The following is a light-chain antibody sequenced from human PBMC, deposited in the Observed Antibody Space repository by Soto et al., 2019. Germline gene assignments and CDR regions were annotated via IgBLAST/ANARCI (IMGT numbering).Light chain of an antibody. CDR1: SSDVGGYNR. Sequence: QSALTQPPSVSGSPGQSVTISCTGTSSDVGGYNRVSWYQQPPGTAPKLVIYEVSNRPSGVPDRFSGSKSGNTASLSIAGLQAEDEADYYCASYTSGSITLLFGGGTQLTVL. V-gene: IGLV2-18*02. CDR3: ASYTSGSITLL. J-gene: IGLJ2*01. CDR2: EVS.